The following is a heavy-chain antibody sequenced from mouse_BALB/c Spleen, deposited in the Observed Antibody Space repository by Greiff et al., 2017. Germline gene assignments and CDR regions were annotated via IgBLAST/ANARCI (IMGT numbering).Heavy chain of an antibody. CDR2: ISYSGST. Sequence: EVKLQESGPSLVKPSQTLSLTCSVTGDSITSGYWNWIRKFPGNKLEYMGYISYSGSTYYNPSLKSRISITRDTSKNQYYLQLNSVTTEDTATYYCASRSLLKGYAMDYWGQGTSVTVSS. V-gene: IGHV3-8*02. D-gene: IGHD1-2*01. J-gene: IGHJ4*01. CDR1: GDSITSGY. CDR3: ASRSLLKGYAMDY.